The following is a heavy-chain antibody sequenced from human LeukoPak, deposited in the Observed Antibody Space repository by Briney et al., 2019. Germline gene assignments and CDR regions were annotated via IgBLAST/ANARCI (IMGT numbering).Heavy chain of an antibody. CDR3: ARRENDY. CDR2: INPNNGDT. V-gene: IGHV1-2*06. J-gene: IGHJ4*02. Sequence: ASVKVSCKASGYTFTGYYIHWVRQAPGQGLEWMGRINPNNGDTNYAQKFQGRVTMTRDTAISTVYMELSRLRSDDTAVYYCARRENDYWGRGTLVTVSS. CDR1: GYTFTGYY. D-gene: IGHD1-26*01.